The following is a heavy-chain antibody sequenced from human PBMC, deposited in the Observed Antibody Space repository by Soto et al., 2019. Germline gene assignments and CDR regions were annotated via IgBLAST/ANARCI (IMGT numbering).Heavy chain of an antibody. CDR3: ARGDYSRPGLVDL. J-gene: IGHJ5*02. D-gene: IGHD6-13*01. V-gene: IGHV3-74*01. Sequence: GGSLRLSCAASGFTFSSYWMHWVRQAPGKGLVWVSRLNTDGSSTSYADSVKGRFTISRDNAKNTQYLQMNSLRAEDTAVYYCARGDYSRPGLVDLWGRGTLVTGSS. CDR1: GFTFSSYW. CDR2: LNTDGSST.